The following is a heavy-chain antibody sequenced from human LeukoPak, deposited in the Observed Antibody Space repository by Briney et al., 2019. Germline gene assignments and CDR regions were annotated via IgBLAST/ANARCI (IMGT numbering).Heavy chain of an antibody. CDR2: INHSGST. J-gene: IGHJ5*02. D-gene: IGHD6-13*01. Sequence: PSETLSLTCAVYGGSFSGYYWSWIRQPPGKGLEWIGEINHSGSTNYNPSLKSRVTISVDTSKNQFSLKLSSVTAADTAVYYCARELSAGGWFDPWGQGTLVTVSS. CDR1: GGSFSGYY. CDR3: ARELSAGGWFDP. V-gene: IGHV4-34*01.